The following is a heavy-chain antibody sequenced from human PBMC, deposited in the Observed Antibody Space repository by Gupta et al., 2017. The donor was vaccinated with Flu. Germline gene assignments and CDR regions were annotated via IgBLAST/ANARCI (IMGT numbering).Heavy chain of an antibody. V-gene: IGHV4-39*01. CDR2: IYYSGST. D-gene: IGHD3-22*01. Sequence: QLQLQESGPGLVQPSETLSLTCTVSGGSISSSSYYWGWIRQPPGKGLEWIGSIYYSGSTYYNPSLKSRVTISVDTSKNQFSLKLSSVTAADTAVYYCARSTVVVIFGVYAFDIWGQGTMVTVSS. CDR1: GGSISSSSYY. CDR3: ARSTVVVIFGVYAFDI. J-gene: IGHJ3*02.